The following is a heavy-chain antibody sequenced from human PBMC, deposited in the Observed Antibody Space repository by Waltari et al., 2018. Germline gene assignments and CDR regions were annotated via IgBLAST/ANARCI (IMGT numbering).Heavy chain of an antibody. V-gene: IGHV3-33*06. CDR3: AKGPSAAGRYYFDY. CDR1: GFTFSSYG. J-gene: IGHJ4*02. CDR2: IWYDGSNK. Sequence: QVQLVESGGGVVQPGRSLRLSCAASGFTFSSYGMHWVRQAPGKGLEWVAVIWYDGSNKYYADPVKGRFTISRDNSKNTLYLQMNSLRAEDTAVYYCAKGPSAAGRYYFDYWGQGTLVTVSS. D-gene: IGHD6-13*01.